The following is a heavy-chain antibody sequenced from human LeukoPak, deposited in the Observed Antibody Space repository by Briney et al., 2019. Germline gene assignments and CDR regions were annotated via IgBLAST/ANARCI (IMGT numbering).Heavy chain of an antibody. Sequence: WVRQPPGKGLEWIGSIYYSGSTYYNPSLKSRVTISVDTSKNQFSLKLSSVTAADTAVYYCAPLRGDYDFWSGENWFDPWGQGTMVTVSS. CDR2: IYYSGST. J-gene: IGHJ5*02. V-gene: IGHV4-39*01. CDR3: APLRGDYDFWSGENWFDP. D-gene: IGHD3-3*01.